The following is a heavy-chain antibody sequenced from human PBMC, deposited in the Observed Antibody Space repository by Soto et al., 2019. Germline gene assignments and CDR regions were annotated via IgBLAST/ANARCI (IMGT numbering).Heavy chain of an antibody. CDR3: ARSQGSSTSLEIYYYYYYGMDV. D-gene: IGHD2-2*01. CDR1: GGTFGSYA. J-gene: IGHJ6*02. V-gene: IGHV1-69*01. Sequence: QVQLVQSGAEVKKPGSSVKVSCKASGGTFGSYAISWVRQAPGQGLEWMGGIIPIPGTANYAQKFQGRVPIAADESTSTAYRGLSSLRSEDTAVYYCARSQGSSTSLEIYYYYYYGMDVWGQGTTVTVS. CDR2: IIPIPGTA.